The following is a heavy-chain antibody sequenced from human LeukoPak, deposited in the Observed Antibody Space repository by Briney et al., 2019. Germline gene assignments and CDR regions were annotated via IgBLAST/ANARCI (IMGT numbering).Heavy chain of an antibody. CDR2: INSANGNT. CDR1: GYTFANYA. CDR3: ARDGRFIVVDYYYGMDV. V-gene: IGHV1-3*04. Sequence: ASVKVSCKASGYTFANYAMHWVRQAPGQSLEWMGWINSANGNTKYSQKFQGRVTITRDTSASTAYMELSSLRSEDTAVYYCARDGRFIVVDYYYGMDVWGQGTTVTVSS. D-gene: IGHD1-26*01. J-gene: IGHJ6*02.